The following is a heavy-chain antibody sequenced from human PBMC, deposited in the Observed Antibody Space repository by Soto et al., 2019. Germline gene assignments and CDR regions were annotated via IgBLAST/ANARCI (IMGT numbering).Heavy chain of an antibody. V-gene: IGHV4-34*01. CDR2: INHSGST. J-gene: IGHJ5*02. CDR3: ARRLGDGSGRTNWFDP. D-gene: IGHD6-25*01. CDR1: GGXFSGYY. Sequence: SLTCGVYGGXFSGYYWSWTRQPPGKGLEWIGEINHSGSTNYNPSLKSRVTISVDTSKNQFSLKLSSVTAADTAVYYCARRLGDGSGRTNWFDPWGQGTLVTVSS.